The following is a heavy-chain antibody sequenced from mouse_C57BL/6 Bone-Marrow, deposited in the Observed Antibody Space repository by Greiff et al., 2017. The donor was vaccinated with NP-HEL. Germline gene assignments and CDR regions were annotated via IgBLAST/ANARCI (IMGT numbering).Heavy chain of an antibody. Sequence: QVQLQQPGAELVKPGASVKLSCKASGYTFTSYWMQWVKQRPGQGLEWIGEIDPSDSYTNYNQKFKGKATLTVDTSSSTAYMQRNSLTSEDSAVYYCARGGGNDDFDYWGQGTTVTVSS. CDR2: IDPSDSYT. D-gene: IGHD2-2*01. CDR3: ARGGGNDDFDY. V-gene: IGHV1-50*01. J-gene: IGHJ2*01. CDR1: GYTFTSYW.